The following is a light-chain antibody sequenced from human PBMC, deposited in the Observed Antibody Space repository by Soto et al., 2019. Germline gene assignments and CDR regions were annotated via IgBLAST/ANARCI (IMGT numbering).Light chain of an antibody. CDR3: QQYGSSPWMYT. Sequence: EIVLTQSPATLSLSPGERATLSCWASQSVSSTYLAWYQQKPGQAPRLLIYGASSRATGIPDRFSGSGSGTEFTLTISRLEPEDFAVYYCQQYGSSPWMYTFGQGTKVDIK. CDR1: QSVSSTY. V-gene: IGKV3-20*01. J-gene: IGKJ2*01. CDR2: GAS.